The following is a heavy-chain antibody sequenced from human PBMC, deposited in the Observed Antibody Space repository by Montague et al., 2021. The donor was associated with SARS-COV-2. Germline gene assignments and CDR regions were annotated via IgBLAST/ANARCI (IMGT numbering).Heavy chain of an antibody. J-gene: IGHJ5*02. CDR3: ARHRNYGDHSLDNWFHP. D-gene: IGHD4-17*01. CDR1: GDSTSCPNCY. V-gene: IGHV4-39*01. CDR2: IYNSGTT. Sequence: SETLSLTCTVSGDSTSCPNCYWGWIRQAPGKGLDWIGTIYNSGTTYYNPSLESRLTISIDTSKNQFSLKLTSVTAADTAVYYCARHRNYGDHSLDNWFHPWGQGTLGTVSS.